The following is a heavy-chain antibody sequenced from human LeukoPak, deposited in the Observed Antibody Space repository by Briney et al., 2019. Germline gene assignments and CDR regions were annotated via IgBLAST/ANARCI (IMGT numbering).Heavy chain of an antibody. J-gene: IGHJ4*02. CDR2: ISSSSSYI. CDR3: ARGRSGRKTPDY. Sequence: GGSLRLSCAASGFTFSSYSMNWVRQAPGKGLEWVSSISSSSSYIYYADSVKGRFTISRDNAKDSLYLQMNSLRAEDTAVYYCARGRSGRKTPDYWGQGTLVTVSS. D-gene: IGHD3-10*01. CDR1: GFTFSSYS. V-gene: IGHV3-21*01.